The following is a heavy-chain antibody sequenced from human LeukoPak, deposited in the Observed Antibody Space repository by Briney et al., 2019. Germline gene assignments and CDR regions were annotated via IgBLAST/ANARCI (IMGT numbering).Heavy chain of an antibody. CDR3: AKGADGISWSFYLYYMDV. Sequence: GGSLRLSCAASGFTFSSYAMTWVRQAPGKGLEWVAVISSTDGSRYYADSVKGRFTISRDNSKDTLYLQMNSLRPEDTAIYYCAKGADGISWSFYLYYMDVWGKGTTVAVSS. CDR2: ISSTDGSR. J-gene: IGHJ6*03. V-gene: IGHV3-23*01. CDR1: GFTFSSYA. D-gene: IGHD6-13*01.